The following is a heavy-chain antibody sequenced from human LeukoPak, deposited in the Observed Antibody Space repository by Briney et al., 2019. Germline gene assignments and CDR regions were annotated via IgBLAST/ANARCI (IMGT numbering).Heavy chain of an antibody. Sequence: TGGSLRLSCTSSGFTFSSYSMNWVRQAPGKGLKWVSSISSSSSYIYYADSVKGRFTISRDNAKNSLYLQMNSLRAEDTAVYYCARGDDFWSGTLRFDTWGQGTLVTVSS. CDR3: ARGDDFWSGTLRFDT. CDR2: ISSSSSYI. D-gene: IGHD3-3*01. V-gene: IGHV3-21*01. CDR1: GFTFSSYS. J-gene: IGHJ5*02.